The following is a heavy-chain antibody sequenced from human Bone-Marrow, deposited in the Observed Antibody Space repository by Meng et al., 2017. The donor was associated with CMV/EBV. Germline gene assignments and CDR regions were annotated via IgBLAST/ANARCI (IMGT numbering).Heavy chain of an antibody. V-gene: IGHV3-23*01. D-gene: IGHD6-13*01. CDR2: ISGSGGST. Sequence: AASGFTFSSYAMSWVRQAPGKGLEWVSAISGSGGSTYYADSVKGRVTISRDNAKNSLYLQMNSLRAEDTAVYYCARDRGIAAAGTGYWGQGTLVTVSS. CDR1: GFTFSSYA. CDR3: ARDRGIAAAGTGY. J-gene: IGHJ4*02.